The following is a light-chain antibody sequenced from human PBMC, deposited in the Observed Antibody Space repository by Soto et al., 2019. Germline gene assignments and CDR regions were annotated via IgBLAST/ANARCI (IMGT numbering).Light chain of an antibody. V-gene: IGLV1-44*01. Sequence: QSVLTQPPSASVTPGQRVIISCSGSSSHIGSNTVNWYQQLPGTPPKLLIYSNNQPPSGVPDRFSGSKSGTLASLAISGLQSEEEADYYCAAWDGSLNGRYVFGTGTKLTVL. J-gene: IGLJ1*01. CDR2: SNN. CDR1: SSHIGSNT. CDR3: AAWDGSLNGRYV.